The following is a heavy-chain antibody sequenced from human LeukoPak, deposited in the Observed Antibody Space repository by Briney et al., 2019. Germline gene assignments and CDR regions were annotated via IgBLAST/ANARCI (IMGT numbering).Heavy chain of an antibody. CDR3: VRDRNGQFDY. CDR2: IYYSGRT. CDR1: SDSISNYC. V-gene: IGHV4-59*01. Sequence: SETLSLTCTVSSDSISNYCWSWIRQPPGKGLEWIGNIYYSGRTNYNPSLKSRVSISVDTSKNQFSLKLSSVTAADTAVYYCVRDRNGQFDYWGQGTLVTVSS. D-gene: IGHD2-8*01. J-gene: IGHJ4*02.